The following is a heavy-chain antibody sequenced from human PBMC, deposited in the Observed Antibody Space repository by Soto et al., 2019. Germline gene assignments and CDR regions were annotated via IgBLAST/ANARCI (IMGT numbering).Heavy chain of an antibody. CDR3: ARLPFPWGWFDP. V-gene: IGHV3-11*01. D-gene: IGHD3-16*01. J-gene: IGHJ5*02. Sequence: QVQLVESGGGLVKPGGSLRLSCAASGIVFSDYMSWVRQAPGKGLEWLSYISGSGRTIYSADSVKGRFTISRDNPTNSLYLQMNNVRTEDTAVYYCARLPFPWGWFDPWGQGTLVTVSS. CDR1: GIVFSDY. CDR2: ISGSGRTI.